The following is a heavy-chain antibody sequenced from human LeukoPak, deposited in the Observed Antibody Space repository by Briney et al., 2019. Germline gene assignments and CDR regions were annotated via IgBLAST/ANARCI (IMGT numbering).Heavy chain of an antibody. CDR1: GYTFTSYG. J-gene: IGHJ4*02. D-gene: IGHD3-10*01. Sequence: ASVKVSCKASGYTFTSYGISWVRQAPGQGLEWMGWISAYNGNTNYAQKLQGRVTMTTDTSTSTAYMELRSLRSDDTAVYYCARGGITMVRGEPFDYWGQGTLVTVSS. CDR2: ISAYNGNT. CDR3: ARGGITMVRGEPFDY. V-gene: IGHV1-18*01.